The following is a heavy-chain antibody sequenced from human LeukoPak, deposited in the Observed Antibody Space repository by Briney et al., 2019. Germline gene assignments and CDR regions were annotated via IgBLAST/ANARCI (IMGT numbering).Heavy chain of an antibody. Sequence: ASVKVSCKASGYTFTSYDINWVRQATGQGLEWMGWMNPNSGNTGYAQKFQGRVTMTRNTSISTAYMELSSLRSEDTAVYYCARGGYSSGWYRSQGGYYGMDVWGQGTTVTVSS. D-gene: IGHD6-19*01. CDR1: GYTFTSYD. CDR3: ARGGYSSGWYRSQGGYYGMDV. V-gene: IGHV1-8*01. CDR2: MNPNSGNT. J-gene: IGHJ6*02.